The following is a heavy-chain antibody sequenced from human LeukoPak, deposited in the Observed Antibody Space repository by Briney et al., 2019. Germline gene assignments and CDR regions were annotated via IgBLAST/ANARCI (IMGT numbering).Heavy chain of an antibody. J-gene: IGHJ4*02. CDR2: ISYDGSNK. V-gene: IGHV3-30*03. CDR3: ARGPGLGY. CDR1: GFTFSSYG. D-gene: IGHD3/OR15-3a*01. Sequence: GRSLRLSCAASGFTFSSYGMHWVRQAPGKGLEWVAVISYDGSNKYYADSVKGRFTISRDNSKNTLYLQMNSLRAEDTAVYYCARGPGLGYWGQGTLVTVSS.